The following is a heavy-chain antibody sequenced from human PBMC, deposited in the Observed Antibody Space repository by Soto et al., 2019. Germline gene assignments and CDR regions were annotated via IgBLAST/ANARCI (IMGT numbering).Heavy chain of an antibody. V-gene: IGHV3-23*01. D-gene: IGHD1-26*01. CDR3: AKGDGRIVPRHFDY. CDR2: ISSGGGSP. CDR1: GFTFSDYA. J-gene: IGHJ4*02. Sequence: WGSLRLYCSASGFTFSDYAMSWFRQAPGKGLEWVSSISSGGGSPYYADSVKGRFTISRNNSKNTLFLQMNSLRAEDTAVYYCAKGDGRIVPRHFDYWGQGTLVTVSS.